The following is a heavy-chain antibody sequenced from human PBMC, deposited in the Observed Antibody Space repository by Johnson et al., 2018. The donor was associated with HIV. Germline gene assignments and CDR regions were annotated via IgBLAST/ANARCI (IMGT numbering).Heavy chain of an antibody. V-gene: IGHV3-30-3*02. CDR1: GFTFSRYA. CDR3: AKRGDLYDSTASVDAFEV. Sequence: QVQLVESGGGVVQPGSSLRLSCAASGFTFSRYAMHWVRQAPVMGLEWVAVISYDGSNKSYADSVTGLFPISRHNSKTTLFLEMNRLSVDDTAVYSCAKRGDLYDSTASVDAFEVWGKGTMVTVSS. D-gene: IGHD5/OR15-5a*01. J-gene: IGHJ3*01. CDR2: ISYDGSNK.